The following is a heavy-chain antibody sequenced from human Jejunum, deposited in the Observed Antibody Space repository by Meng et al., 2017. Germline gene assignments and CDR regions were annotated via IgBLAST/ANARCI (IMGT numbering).Heavy chain of an antibody. J-gene: IGHJ4*02. V-gene: IGHV3-74*01. Sequence: VRLVEAGGGLVQPGGSLRLACAASGFTFSSYWMHWVRQAPGKGLVWVSRISTDGSSTYYADSVKGRFPISRDNAKNTVYLEINSLRAEDSAVYYCARGLSGYYGFFDYWGQGTLVTVSS. CDR1: GFTFSSYW. CDR2: ISTDGSST. CDR3: ARGLSGYYGFFDY. D-gene: IGHD3-22*01.